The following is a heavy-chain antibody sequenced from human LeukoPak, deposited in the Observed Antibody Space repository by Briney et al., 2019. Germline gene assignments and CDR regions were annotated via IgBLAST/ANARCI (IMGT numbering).Heavy chain of an antibody. CDR3: AKDRGSWFALFDS. CDR1: GFTFSIYA. V-gene: IGHV3-23*01. Sequence: GGSLRLSCAASGFTFSIYALSWVRQAPGKGLEWVSGIRGSGAITYYADSVKGRFTISRDNSKSTLFLHMNSLRAEDTAVYYCAKDRGSWFALFDSWGQGTLVTVSS. CDR2: IRGSGAIT. D-gene: IGHD6-13*01. J-gene: IGHJ4*02.